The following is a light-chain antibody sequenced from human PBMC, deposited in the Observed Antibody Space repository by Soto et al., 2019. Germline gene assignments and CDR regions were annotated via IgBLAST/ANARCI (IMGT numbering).Light chain of an antibody. J-gene: IGKJ1*01. V-gene: IGKV1-5*01. CDR3: LQYSSTWT. CDR2: DAS. Sequence: DIQMTQSPSTLSAAVGDRVTITCRASQSISRWLAWYQQKPGKAPNLLIYDASTLQSGVPSRFGGSGSGTEFTIIISSLQPTDFATYYCLQYSSTWTFGQGTKVAIK. CDR1: QSISRW.